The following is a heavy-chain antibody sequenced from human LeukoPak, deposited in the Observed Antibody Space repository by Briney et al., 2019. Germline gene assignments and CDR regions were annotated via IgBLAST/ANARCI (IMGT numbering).Heavy chain of an antibody. CDR3: ARDTRGSYWGDDAFDI. J-gene: IGHJ3*02. Sequence: SETLSPTCTVSGGSISSYYWSWIRQPPGKGLEWIGYIYYSGSTNYNPSLKSRVTISVDTSKNQFSLKLSSVTAADTAVYYCARDTRGSYWGDDAFDIWGQGTMVTVSS. CDR1: GGSISSYY. D-gene: IGHD1-26*01. V-gene: IGHV4-59*01. CDR2: IYYSGST.